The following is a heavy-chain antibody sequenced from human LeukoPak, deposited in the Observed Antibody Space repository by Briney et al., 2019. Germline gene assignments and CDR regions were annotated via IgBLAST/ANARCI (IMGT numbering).Heavy chain of an antibody. CDR3: ARGTIFGVVTY. J-gene: IGHJ4*02. Sequence: GGSLRLSCAAPGFAFNSYLMSWVRQAPGKGLEWVANIKEDRSDKYYLDSVKGRFTISRDNAKNSLYLQMNNLRAEDTAVYYCARGTIFGVVTYWGQGTLVTVSS. V-gene: IGHV3-7*01. CDR1: GFAFNSYL. D-gene: IGHD3-3*01. CDR2: IKEDRSDK.